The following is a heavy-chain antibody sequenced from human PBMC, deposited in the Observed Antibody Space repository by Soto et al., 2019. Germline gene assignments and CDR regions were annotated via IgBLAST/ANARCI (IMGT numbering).Heavy chain of an antibody. J-gene: IGHJ4*02. Sequence: ESVGGLVQPGRSLRLSCGASGFTFDDYAMHWVRQAPGKGLEWVSGISWNSGNIGYADSVKGRFTISRDNAKDSLYLQMNSLRAEDTALYYCAQERMSGGRRFYFDSWGQGTLVTVSS. CDR2: ISWNSGNI. V-gene: IGHV3-9*01. D-gene: IGHD2-15*01. CDR1: GFTFDDYA. CDR3: AQERMSGGRRFYFDS.